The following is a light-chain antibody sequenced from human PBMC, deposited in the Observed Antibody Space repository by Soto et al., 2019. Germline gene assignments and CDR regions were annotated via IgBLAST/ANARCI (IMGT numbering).Light chain of an antibody. CDR2: AAS. Sequence: DIQMTQSPSSLSASVGDRVTITCRASQSISNYLAWYQQKPGKVPMLLIYAASTLQSGVPSRFSGSRSGTDFTLNISSLQPEDVASYSWQEYHGAPITFGQGTRLEI. CDR3: QEYHGAPIT. J-gene: IGKJ5*01. V-gene: IGKV1-27*01. CDR1: QSISNY.